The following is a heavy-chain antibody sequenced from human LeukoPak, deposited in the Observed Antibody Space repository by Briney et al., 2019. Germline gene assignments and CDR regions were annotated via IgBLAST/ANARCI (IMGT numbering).Heavy chain of an antibody. CDR1: GYTFTSYG. CDR2: ISAYNGNT. V-gene: IGHV1-18*01. Sequence: ASVKVSCKASGYTFTSYGISWVRQAPGQGLEGMGWISAYNGNTNYAQKLQGRVTMTTDTSPRPACMELRRLRADDTAVYYCARAGAARYSRWGFDPWGQGTLVTVSS. D-gene: IGHD6-6*01. J-gene: IGHJ5*02. CDR3: ARAGAARYSRWGFDP.